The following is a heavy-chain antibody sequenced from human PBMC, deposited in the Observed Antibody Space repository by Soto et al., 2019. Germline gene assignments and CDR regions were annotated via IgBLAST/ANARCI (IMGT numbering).Heavy chain of an antibody. V-gene: IGHV1-18*04. CDR1: GETFSSYG. CDR3: ARDGPLISSRSWLDP. D-gene: IGHD3-16*01. CDR2: ISAYNGDV. Sequence: ASVEVSCKASGETFSSYGISWERQAPGQGLEWMGWISAYNGDVNYGHNFQVRVTMATDTSTSTAYIELRSLRSDDTAIYYCARDGPLISSRSWLDPWGPGTLVPVSS. J-gene: IGHJ5*02.